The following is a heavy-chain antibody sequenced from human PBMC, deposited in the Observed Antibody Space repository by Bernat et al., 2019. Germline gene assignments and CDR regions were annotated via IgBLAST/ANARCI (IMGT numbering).Heavy chain of an antibody. CDR1: GFTFSSYG. J-gene: IGHJ5*02. Sequence: QVQLVESGGGVVQPGRSLRLSCAASGFTFSSYGMHWFRQAPGKGLEWVAVIWYDGSNKYYADSVKGRFTISRDNSKNTLYLQMNRLRAEDTAVYYCARERCKRSYFVSGNWLDPWGKGTLVTV. CDR2: IWYDGSNK. D-gene: IGHD3-9*01. V-gene: IGHV3-33*01. CDR3: ARERCKRSYFVSGNWLDP.